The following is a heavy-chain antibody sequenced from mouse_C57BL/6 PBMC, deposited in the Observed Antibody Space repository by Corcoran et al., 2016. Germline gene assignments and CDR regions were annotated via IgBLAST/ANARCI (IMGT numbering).Heavy chain of an antibody. CDR3: ARGNYYGNPYYFDY. CDR2: INTYSGVP. Sequence: QIQLVQSGPELKKPGETVKISCKASGYTFTTYGMSWVKQAPGKGLKWMGWINTYSGVPTYADDFKGRFAFSLETSASTAYLQINNLKNEDTATYFCARGNYYGNPYYFDYWGQGTTLTVSS. J-gene: IGHJ2*01. D-gene: IGHD2-1*01. CDR1: GYTFTTYG. V-gene: IGHV9-3*01.